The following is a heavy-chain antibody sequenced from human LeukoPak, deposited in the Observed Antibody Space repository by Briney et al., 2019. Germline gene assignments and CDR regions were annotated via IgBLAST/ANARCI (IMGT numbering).Heavy chain of an antibody. V-gene: IGHV4-38-2*02. D-gene: IGHD7-27*01. J-gene: IGHJ4*02. CDR1: GYSISSAYY. CDR3: ARDFRGDNFDY. Sequence: SETLSLTCSVSGYSISSAYYWGWIRQPPGKGLEWIGTMYHSGSTNYNPSLKSRVTISVDTSKNQFSLKLSSVTAADTAVYFCARDFRGDNFDYWGQGTLVTVSS. CDR2: MYHSGST.